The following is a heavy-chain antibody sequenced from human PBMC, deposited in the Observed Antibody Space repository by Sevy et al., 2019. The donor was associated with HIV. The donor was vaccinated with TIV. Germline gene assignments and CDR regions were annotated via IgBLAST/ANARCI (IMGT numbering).Heavy chain of an antibody. CDR3: ARDRDGSGSYHY. CDR1: GGSISSYY. CDR2: IYYSGST. J-gene: IGHJ4*02. D-gene: IGHD3-10*01. Sequence: SETLSITCTVSGGSISSYYWSWIRQPPGKGLEWIGYIYYSGSTNYNPSLKSRVTISVDTSKNQFSLKLSSVTAADTAVYYCARDRDGSGSYHYWGQGTLVTVSS. V-gene: IGHV4-59*13.